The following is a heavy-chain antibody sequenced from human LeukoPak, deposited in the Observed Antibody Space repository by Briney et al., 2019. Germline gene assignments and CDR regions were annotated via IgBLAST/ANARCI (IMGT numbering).Heavy chain of an antibody. CDR2: INHSGST. CDR3: ARHEVGATGNFYY. CDR1: GGSISSLY. Sequence: SETLSLTCSVSGGSISSLYWSWIRQPPGKGLEWIGEINHSGSTNYNPSLKSRVTISVDTSKNQFSLKLSSVTAADTAVYYCARHEVGATGNFYYWGQGTLVTVSS. D-gene: IGHD1-26*01. V-gene: IGHV4-34*01. J-gene: IGHJ4*02.